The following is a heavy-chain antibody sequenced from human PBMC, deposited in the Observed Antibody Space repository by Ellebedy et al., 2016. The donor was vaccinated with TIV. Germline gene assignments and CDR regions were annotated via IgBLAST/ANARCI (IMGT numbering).Heavy chain of an antibody. D-gene: IGHD2/OR15-2a*01. CDR2: IYSGGSP. V-gene: IGHV4-31*03. CDR3: ARDCFYDGYAFDI. CDR1: GGPISSGGYY. J-gene: IGHJ3*02. Sequence: MPSETLSLTCTVSGGPISSGGYYWSWIRQHPGKALEWIGYIYSGGSPDYNPSLKSRVTISVDTSKNQFSLKLSSLTAADTAVYYCARDCFYDGYAFDIWGQGTMVTVS.